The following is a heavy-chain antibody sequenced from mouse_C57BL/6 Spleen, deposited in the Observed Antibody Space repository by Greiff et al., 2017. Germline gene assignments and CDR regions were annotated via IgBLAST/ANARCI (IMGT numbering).Heavy chain of an antibody. J-gene: IGHJ2*01. V-gene: IGHV1-69*01. D-gene: IGHD4-1*01. CDR2: IDPSDSYT. CDR1: GYTFTSYW. Sequence: QVQLQQSGAELVMPGASVKLSCKASGYTFTSYWMHWVKQRPGQGLEWIGEIDPSDSYTNYNQKFKGKSTLTVDTSSSTAYMQLSSLTSEDSAVYYGARDGTKGYFDYWGQGTTLTVSS. CDR3: ARDGTKGYFDY.